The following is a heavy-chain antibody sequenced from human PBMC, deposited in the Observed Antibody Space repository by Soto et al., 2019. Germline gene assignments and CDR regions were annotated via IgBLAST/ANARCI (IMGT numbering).Heavy chain of an antibody. CDR3: AREGYYYDSSGYQGAFDI. D-gene: IGHD3-22*01. J-gene: IGHJ3*02. Sequence: ASVKVSCKASGYTFTSYGISWVRQAPGQGLEWMGWISAYNGNTNYAQKLQGRVTMTTDTSTSTAYMELRSLRSDDTAVYYCAREGYYYDSSGYQGAFDIWGQGTMVTVSS. CDR2: ISAYNGNT. CDR1: GYTFTSYG. V-gene: IGHV1-18*04.